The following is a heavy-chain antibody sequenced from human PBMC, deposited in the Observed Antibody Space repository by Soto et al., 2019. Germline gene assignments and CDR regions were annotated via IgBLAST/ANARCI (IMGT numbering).Heavy chain of an antibody. J-gene: IGHJ4*02. CDR3: ARASIVGVNPPFDY. Sequence: QVQLQESGPGLVKPSQTLSLTCTVSGGSISSADYYWSWIRQSPGKGLEWIGYIYYSGSTFYNPSLKSRITISGDTSKNQFSLNRSSVTAADTAVYYCARASIVGVNPPFDYWGQGILVTVSS. D-gene: IGHD3-10*01. V-gene: IGHV4-30-4*01. CDR2: IYYSGST. CDR1: GGSISSADYY.